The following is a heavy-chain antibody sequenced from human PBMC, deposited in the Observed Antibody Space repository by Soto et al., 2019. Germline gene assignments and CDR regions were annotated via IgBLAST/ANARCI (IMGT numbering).Heavy chain of an antibody. CDR3: ASTTLARGLYRFDY. CDR2: IKQDGSEK. Sequence: PGGSLRLSCAASGFTFSSYWMSWVRQAPGKGLEWVANIKQDGSEKYYVDSVKGRFTISRDNAKNSLYLQMNSLRAEDTAVYYCASTTLARGLYRFDYWGQGTLVTVSS. D-gene: IGHD2-2*02. V-gene: IGHV3-7*01. CDR1: GFTFSSYW. J-gene: IGHJ4*02.